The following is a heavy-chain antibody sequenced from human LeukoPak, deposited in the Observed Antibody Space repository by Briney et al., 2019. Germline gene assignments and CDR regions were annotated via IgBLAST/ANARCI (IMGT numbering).Heavy chain of an antibody. Sequence: ASVKVSCKASGGTFSSYAISWVRQAPGQGLEWMGIINPSGGSTSYAQKFQGRVTLTRDTSTSTVYMELSSLRSEDTAVYYCARPYYYDSSAYYYFDHWGQGTLVTVSP. V-gene: IGHV1-46*01. CDR2: INPSGGST. CDR1: GGTFSSYA. D-gene: IGHD3-22*01. J-gene: IGHJ4*02. CDR3: ARPYYYDSSAYYYFDH.